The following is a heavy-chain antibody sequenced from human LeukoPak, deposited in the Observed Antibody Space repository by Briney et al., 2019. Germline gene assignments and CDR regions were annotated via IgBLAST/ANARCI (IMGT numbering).Heavy chain of an antibody. J-gene: IGHJ6*03. D-gene: IGHD6-13*01. Sequence: PGGSLRLSCAASGFTFSSYWMSWFRQAPGKGLEWVGFIRSKAYGGTTEYAASVKGRFTISRDDSKSIAYLQMNSLKTEDTAAYYCTRGSSRRYYYYYYMDVWGKGTTVTVSS. CDR1: GFTFSSYW. CDR2: IRSKAYGGTT. CDR3: TRGSSRRYYYYYYMDV. V-gene: IGHV3-49*03.